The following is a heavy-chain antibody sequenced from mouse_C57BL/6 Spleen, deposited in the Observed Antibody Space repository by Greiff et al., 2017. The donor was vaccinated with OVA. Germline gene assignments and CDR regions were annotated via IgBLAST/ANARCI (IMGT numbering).Heavy chain of an antibody. CDR2: INPNNGGT. CDR3: ASGPYDGDYDFDY. CDR1: GYTFTDYY. D-gene: IGHD2-3*01. Sequence: EVQLQQSGPELVKPGASVKISCKASGYTFTDYYMNWVKQSHGKSLEWIGDINPNNGGTSYNQKFKGKATLTVDKSTSTAYMELRSLTSEDSAVYYGASGPYDGDYDFDYWGQGTTLTVSS. V-gene: IGHV1-26*01. J-gene: IGHJ2*01.